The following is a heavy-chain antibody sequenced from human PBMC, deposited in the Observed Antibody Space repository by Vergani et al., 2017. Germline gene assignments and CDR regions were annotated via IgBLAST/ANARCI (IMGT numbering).Heavy chain of an antibody. CDR2: VKSDGNSA. V-gene: IGHV3-74*03. CDR1: GFTLGQYW. Sequence: EVQLVESGGGLVQPGGSLRLSCAASGFTLGQYWMHWVRHTPGTGLKWVSRVKSDGNSAMYADSVKGRVTISRDNSKNTLYLEMKSLRVEDTAVYYCARARCGGACFMSNCLDTWGQGTLVSVSS. CDR3: ARARCGGACFMSNCLDT. D-gene: IGHD5-24*01. J-gene: IGHJ5*02.